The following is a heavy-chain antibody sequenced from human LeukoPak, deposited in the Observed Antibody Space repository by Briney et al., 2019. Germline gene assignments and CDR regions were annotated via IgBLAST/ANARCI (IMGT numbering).Heavy chain of an antibody. J-gene: IGHJ3*02. CDR1: GFTFSTYN. D-gene: IGHD1-26*01. V-gene: IGHV3-21*01. CDR2: ISSSSNYI. CDR3: ARDVGASAPDAFDI. Sequence: GGSLRLSFAASGFTFSTYNMNWVRQAPGKGLEWVSSISSSSNYIYYADSVKGRFTISRDNAKNSLYLQMNSLRVEDTDVYYCARDVGASAPDAFDIWGQGTMVTVSS.